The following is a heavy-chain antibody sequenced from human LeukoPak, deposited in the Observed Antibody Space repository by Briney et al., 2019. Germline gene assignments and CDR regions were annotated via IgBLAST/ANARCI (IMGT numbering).Heavy chain of an antibody. CDR1: GFTFSSYA. V-gene: IGHV3-30*04. CDR3: ARDGAQYSSCWYY. CDR2: ISYDGSNK. D-gene: IGHD6-13*01. Sequence: PGRSLRLSCAASGFTFSSYAMHWVRQAPGKGLEWVAVISYDGSNKYYADSVKGRFSISRDNSKNTLYLQMNSLRAEDTAVYYCARDGAQYSSCWYYWGQGTLVTVSS. J-gene: IGHJ4*02.